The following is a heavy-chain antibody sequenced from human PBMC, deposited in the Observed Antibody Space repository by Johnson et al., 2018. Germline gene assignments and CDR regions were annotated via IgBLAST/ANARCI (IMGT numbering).Heavy chain of an antibody. V-gene: IGHV3-9*01. CDR3: ARATRNYCYTTSCFAQYFQH. CDR1: GFRFDEYV. CDR2: ISWNRITL. D-gene: IGHD3-16*02. Sequence: VQLQESGGGLVQPGGSLRLSCIGSGFRFDEYVMHWVRQVPGKGLEWVSGISWNRITLGYGDSVKGRFTISRDNAKNSLYLQMDSLSSEDTAFYYCARATRNYCYTTSCFAQYFQHWGQGTLVTVSS. J-gene: IGHJ1*01.